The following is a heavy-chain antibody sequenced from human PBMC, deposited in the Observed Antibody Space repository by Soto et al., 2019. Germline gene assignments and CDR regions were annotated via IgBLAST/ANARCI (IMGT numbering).Heavy chain of an antibody. V-gene: IGHV3-66*01. Sequence: GGSLRLSCAASVFTVSSNYMSWVRQAPGKGLEWVSVIYSGGSTYYADSVKGRFTISRDNSKNTLYLQMNSLRAEDTAVYYCARVGWELFLYFDYWGQGTLVTVSS. J-gene: IGHJ4*02. CDR1: VFTVSSNY. CDR3: ARVGWELFLYFDY. CDR2: IYSGGST. D-gene: IGHD3-10*01.